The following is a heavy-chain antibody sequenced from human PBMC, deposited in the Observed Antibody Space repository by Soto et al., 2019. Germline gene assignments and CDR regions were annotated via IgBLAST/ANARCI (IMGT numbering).Heavy chain of an antibody. V-gene: IGHV1-69*12. CDR3: ARIHDSSDYSYPFDP. CDR1: GGTFSNYA. D-gene: IGHD3-22*01. Sequence: QVQLVQSGAEVKKPGSSVKVSCKASGGTFSNYAINWVRQAPGQGLEWMGGIIPIIGTVNYAQKFQGRVTXXADESTSTAYMELSSLRSDDTAVYYCARIHDSSDYSYPFDPWGQGTLVTVSS. J-gene: IGHJ5*02. CDR2: IIPIIGTV.